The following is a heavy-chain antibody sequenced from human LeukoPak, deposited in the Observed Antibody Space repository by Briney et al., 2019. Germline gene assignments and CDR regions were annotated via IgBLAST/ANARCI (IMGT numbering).Heavy chain of an antibody. CDR2: IYYSGST. V-gene: IGHV4-59*12. D-gene: IGHD3-10*01. CDR1: GGSISSYY. Sequence: SETLSLTCTVSGGSISSYYWSWIRQPPGKGLEWIGYIYYSGSTNYNPSLKSRVTISVDTSKNQFSLKLSSVTAADTAIYYCAREEEGGSGKAAFDIWGQGTMLTVSS. J-gene: IGHJ3*02. CDR3: AREEEGGSGKAAFDI.